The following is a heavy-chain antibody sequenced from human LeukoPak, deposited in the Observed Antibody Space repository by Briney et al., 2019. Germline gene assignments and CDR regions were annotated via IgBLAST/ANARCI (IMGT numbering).Heavy chain of an antibody. CDR2: ISGSGGST. CDR1: GFTFRNYA. J-gene: IGHJ3*02. D-gene: IGHD3-3*01. CDR3: AKAFKRGEWLFFWQVDAFDI. Sequence: GGSLRLSCAASGFTFRNYAMSWVRQAPGKGLEWVSAISGSGGSTYYADSVKGRFTISRDNSKNTLYMQMNSLRAEDTAVYYCAKAFKRGEWLFFWQVDAFDIWGQGTMVTVSS. V-gene: IGHV3-23*01.